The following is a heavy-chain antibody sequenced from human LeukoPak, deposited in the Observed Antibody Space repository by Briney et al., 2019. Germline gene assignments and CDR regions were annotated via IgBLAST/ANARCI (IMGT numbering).Heavy chain of an antibody. V-gene: IGHV3-30*18. CDR1: GFTFSSYA. CDR2: ISYDGSNK. CDR3: AKWGPVPRIAAAGTGGDYYYYMDV. D-gene: IGHD6-13*01. J-gene: IGHJ6*03. Sequence: PGGSLRLSCAASGFTFSSYAMSWVRQAPGKGLEWVAVISYDGSNKYYADSVKGRFTISRDNSKNTLYLQMNSLRAEDTAVYYCAKWGPVPRIAAAGTGGDYYYYMDVWGKGTTVTVSS.